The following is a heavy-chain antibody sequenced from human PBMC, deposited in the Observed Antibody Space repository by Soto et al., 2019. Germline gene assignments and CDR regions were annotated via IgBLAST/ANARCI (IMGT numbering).Heavy chain of an antibody. V-gene: IGHV1-69*01. CDR2: IIPIFGTA. J-gene: IGHJ4*02. Sequence: QVQLVQSGAEVKKPRSSVKVSCKASGGTFSSYAISWVRQAPGQGLEWMGGIIPIFGTANYAQKFQGRVTITADESTSTAYMELSSLRSEDTAVYYCARDGLGYYDSSGYYGSFDYWGQGTLVTVSS. D-gene: IGHD3-22*01. CDR1: GGTFSSYA. CDR3: ARDGLGYYDSSGYYGSFDY.